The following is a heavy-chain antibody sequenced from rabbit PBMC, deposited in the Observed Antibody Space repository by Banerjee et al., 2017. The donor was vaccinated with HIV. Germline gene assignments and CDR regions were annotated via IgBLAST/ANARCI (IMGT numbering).Heavy chain of an antibody. CDR3: AREGASSSGYYL. D-gene: IGHD1-1*01. J-gene: IGHJ4*01. CDR2: IYTGSGGT. V-gene: IGHV1S40*01. CDR1: GFSFSSNYY. Sequence: QSLEESGGDLVKPGASLTVTCTASGFSFSSNYYMCWVRQAPGKGLEWIACIYTGSGGTYYASWAEGRFTISKTSSTTVTLQMTSLTAADTATYFCAREGASSSGYYLWGPGTLVTVS.